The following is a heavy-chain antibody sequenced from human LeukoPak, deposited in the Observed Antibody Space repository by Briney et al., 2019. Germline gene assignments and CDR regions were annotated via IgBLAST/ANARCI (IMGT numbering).Heavy chain of an antibody. J-gene: IGHJ5*02. CDR3: ARRPYYYDSSGYYDDH. Sequence: GGSLRLSRAASGFTFSDYYMSWIRQAPGKGLEGVSYISSSSSYTNYADSVKGRFTISRDNTKNSLYLQMNSLRAEDTAVYYCARRPYYYDSSGYYDDHWGQGTLVTVSS. V-gene: IGHV3-11*03. D-gene: IGHD3-22*01. CDR2: ISSSSSYT. CDR1: GFTFSDYY.